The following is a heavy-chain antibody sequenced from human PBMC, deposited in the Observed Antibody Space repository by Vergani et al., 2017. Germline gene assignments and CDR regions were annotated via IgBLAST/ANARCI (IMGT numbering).Heavy chain of an antibody. D-gene: IGHD2-2*01. V-gene: IGHV3-43D*03. J-gene: IGHJ6*03. CDR1: GFTFDDYA. CDR3: AKDLVPAAFYYYMDV. CDR2: ISWDGGST. Sequence: EVQLVESGGVVVQPGGSLRLSCAASGFTFDDYAMHWVRQAPGKGLEWVSLISWDGGSTYYADSVKGRFTISRDNSKNSLYLQMNSLRAEDTAVYYCAKDLVPAAFYYYMDVWGKXP.